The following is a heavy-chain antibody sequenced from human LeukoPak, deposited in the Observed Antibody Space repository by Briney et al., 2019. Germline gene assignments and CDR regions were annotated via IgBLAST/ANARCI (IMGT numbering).Heavy chain of an antibody. V-gene: IGHV1-3*01. CDR2: INAGNGNT. J-gene: IGHJ4*02. CDR3: ARKARADEFDY. CDR1: GYTFTSYA. Sequence: ASVKVSCKASGYTFTSYAMHWVRQAPGQRLEWMGWINAGNGNTKYSQKFQGRFTITRDTSASTAYMELSSLRSEDTAVYYCARKARADEFDYWGQGTLVTVSS.